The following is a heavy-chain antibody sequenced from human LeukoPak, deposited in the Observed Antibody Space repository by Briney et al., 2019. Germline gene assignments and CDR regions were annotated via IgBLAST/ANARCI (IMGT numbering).Heavy chain of an antibody. V-gene: IGHV3-23*01. CDR1: GFTFSSYA. CDR3: AKASIAVTTPFDY. D-gene: IGHD4-17*01. J-gene: IGHJ4*02. CDR2: ISGSGGRT. Sequence: GGSMRLSCAASGFTFSSYAMSWVSQAAGRGLEWVASISGSGGRTYHADSVKGRFTLSRDNTQNTLYLQMNSLRAEDTAVYYCAKASIAVTTPFDYWGQGTLVTVSS.